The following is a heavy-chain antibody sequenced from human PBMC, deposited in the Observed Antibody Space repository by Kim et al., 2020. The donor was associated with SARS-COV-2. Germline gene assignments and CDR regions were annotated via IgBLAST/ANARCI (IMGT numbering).Heavy chain of an antibody. CDR3: AAPHCSSNSCYDGFDI. D-gene: IGHD2-2*01. CDR2: IVVGSGNT. Sequence: SVKVSCKASGFTFTSSSVQWVRQARGQRLEWIGWIVVGSGNTKYAQKFQERVTITRDMSTSTAYMELSSLRSEDTAVYYCAAPHCSSNSCYDGFDIWGQ. V-gene: IGHV1-58*01. CDR1: GFTFTSSS. J-gene: IGHJ3*02.